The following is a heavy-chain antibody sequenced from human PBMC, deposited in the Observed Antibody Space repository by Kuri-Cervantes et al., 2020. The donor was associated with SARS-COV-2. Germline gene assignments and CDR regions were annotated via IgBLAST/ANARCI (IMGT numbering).Heavy chain of an antibody. J-gene: IGHJ4*02. CDR2: IGTAGDP. D-gene: IGHD1-26*01. CDR1: GFTFSSYD. Sequence: GGSLRLSCAASGFTFSSYDMHWVRQATGKGLEWVSAIGTAGDPYYPGSVKGRFTISRDNSENTLYLQMNSLRAEDTAVYYCARDPKWELNYYFDYWGQGTLVTVSS. V-gene: IGHV3-13*05. CDR3: ARDPKWELNYYFDY.